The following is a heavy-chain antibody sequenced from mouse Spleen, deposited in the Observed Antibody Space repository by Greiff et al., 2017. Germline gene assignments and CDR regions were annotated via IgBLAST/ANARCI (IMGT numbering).Heavy chain of an antibody. CDR3: AIATMITSAWYAY. J-gene: IGHJ3*01. D-gene: IGHD2-4*01. V-gene: IGHV1-64*01. CDR2: IHPNSGST. CDR1: GYTFTSYW. Sequence: VQLQQPGAELVKPGASVKLSCKASGYTFTSYWMHWVKQRPGQGLEWIGMIHPNSGSTNYNEKFKSKATLTVDKSSSTAYMQLSSLTSEDSAVYYCAIATMITSAWYAYWGQGTLVTVAA.